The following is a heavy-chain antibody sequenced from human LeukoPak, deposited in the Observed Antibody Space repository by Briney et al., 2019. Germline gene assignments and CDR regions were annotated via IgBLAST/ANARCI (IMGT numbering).Heavy chain of an antibody. CDR1: GFTFSSYA. Sequence: GGSLRLSCAASGFTFSSYAMSWVRQAPGKGLEWVSAISGSGGSTYYADSVKGRFTISRDNSKNTLYLQMNSLRAEDTAVYYCAKESPWRMHYYDSSAFHWGQGTLVTVSS. CDR3: AKESPWRMHYYDSSAFH. V-gene: IGHV3-23*01. D-gene: IGHD3-22*01. J-gene: IGHJ4*02. CDR2: ISGSGGST.